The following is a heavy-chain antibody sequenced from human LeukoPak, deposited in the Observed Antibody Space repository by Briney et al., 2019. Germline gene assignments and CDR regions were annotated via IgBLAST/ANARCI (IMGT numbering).Heavy chain of an antibody. CDR1: GNTFSSYT. V-gene: IGHV1-69*04. D-gene: IGHD5-24*01. CDR2: IIPILGVA. J-gene: IGHJ4*02. CDR3: ARDSGDGYIY. Sequence: SVKVSCKASGNTFSSYTITWVRQAPGQGLEWMGRIIPILGVANYAQKFQGRVTITADKSTTTDYMELSSLRSEDTAVYYCARDSGDGYIYWSQGTLVTVSS.